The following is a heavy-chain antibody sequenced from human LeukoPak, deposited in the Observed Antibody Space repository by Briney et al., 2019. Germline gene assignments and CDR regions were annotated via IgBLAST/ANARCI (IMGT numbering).Heavy chain of an antibody. V-gene: IGHV3-53*01. Sequence: GGSLRLSCAASGFTVSGTHMIWVRQAPGKGLEWVSAMYTGGTTYYADSVKGRFTISRDNSRNTLFLHMSSLRADDTAVYYCAKDEATSGGGLASWGQGTLVTVSS. CDR3: AKDEATSGGGLAS. CDR1: GFTVSGTH. D-gene: IGHD3-16*01. J-gene: IGHJ4*02. CDR2: MYTGGTT.